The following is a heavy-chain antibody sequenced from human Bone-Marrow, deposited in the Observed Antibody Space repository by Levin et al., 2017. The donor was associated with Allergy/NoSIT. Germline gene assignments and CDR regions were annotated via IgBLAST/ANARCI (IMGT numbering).Heavy chain of an antibody. CDR3: AKDRGNDWNPNWFDS. CDR2: ISGNGESP. J-gene: IGHJ5*01. V-gene: IGHV3-23*01. D-gene: IGHD1-1*01. CDR1: GFRFSSYA. Sequence: SGGSLRLSCAASGFRFSSYAMSWVRQAPGKGLEWVSGISGNGESPYYADSVKGRFTISRDNSRNTLYLQMNSLRVEDTAIFYCAKDRGNDWNPNWFDSWGQGAQVTVSA.